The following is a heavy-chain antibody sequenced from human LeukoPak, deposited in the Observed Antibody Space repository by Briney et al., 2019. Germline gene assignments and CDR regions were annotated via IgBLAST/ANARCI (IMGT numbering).Heavy chain of an antibody. Sequence: QPGGSLRLSCAAYGFIFSTYWMHWGRQVPGKGLVWVSRIGTDGSSTSYADSVRGRFTISRDNAKNTLYLQMNSLRAEDTAVYYCARVGGSPYFDYWGQGSLVTVSS. CDR3: ARVGGSPYFDY. CDR1: GFIFSTYW. V-gene: IGHV3-74*01. CDR2: IGTDGSST. J-gene: IGHJ4*02. D-gene: IGHD1-26*01.